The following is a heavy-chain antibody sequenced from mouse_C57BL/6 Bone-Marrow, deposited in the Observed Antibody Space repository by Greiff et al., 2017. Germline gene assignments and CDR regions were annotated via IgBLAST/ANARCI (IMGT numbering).Heavy chain of an antibody. CDR2: IYIGNGYT. CDR1: GYTFTSYG. Sequence: EVQLQQSGAELVRPGSSVKMSCKTSGYTFTSYGINWVKQRPGQGLEWIGYIYIGNGYTEYNEKFKGKATLTSDTSSSTAYMQLSSLTSEDSAIYCCASDYYGSSYWYFDVWGTGTTVTVSS. D-gene: IGHD1-1*01. CDR3: ASDYYGSSYWYFDV. J-gene: IGHJ1*03. V-gene: IGHV1-58*01.